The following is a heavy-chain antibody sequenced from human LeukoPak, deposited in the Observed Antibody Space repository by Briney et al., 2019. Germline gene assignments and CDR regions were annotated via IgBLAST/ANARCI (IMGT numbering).Heavy chain of an antibody. Sequence: GGSLRLSCAASGFTFSSYWMSWVRQAPGKGLEWVANIKQDGSEKYYVDSVKGRFTISRDNAKNSLYLQMNSLRAEDTAVYYCARSGPLDILTGYYVNAFDIWGQGTMVTVSS. V-gene: IGHV3-7*01. CDR1: GFTFSSYW. D-gene: IGHD3-9*01. CDR3: ARSGPLDILTGYYVNAFDI. CDR2: IKQDGSEK. J-gene: IGHJ3*02.